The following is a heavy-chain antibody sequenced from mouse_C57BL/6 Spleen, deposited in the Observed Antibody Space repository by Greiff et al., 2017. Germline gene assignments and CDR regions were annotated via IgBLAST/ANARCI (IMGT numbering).Heavy chain of an antibody. CDR2: INPNNGGT. Sequence: VQLQQPGPELVKPGASVKIPCKASGYTFTDYNMDWVKQSHGKSLEWIGDINPNNGGTIYNQKFKGKATLTVDKSSSTAYMELRSLTSEDTAVYYCARRKYDYHFDYWGQGTTLTVSS. CDR1: GYTFTDYN. D-gene: IGHD2-4*01. J-gene: IGHJ2*01. CDR3: ARRKYDYHFDY. V-gene: IGHV1-18*01.